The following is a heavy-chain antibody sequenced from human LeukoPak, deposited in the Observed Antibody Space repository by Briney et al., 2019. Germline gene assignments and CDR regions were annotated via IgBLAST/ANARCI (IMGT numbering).Heavy chain of an antibody. CDR3: ASYGGNSEGRYYYGMDV. V-gene: IGHV4-34*01. J-gene: IGHJ6*02. Sequence: PSETLSLTCAVYGRSFSGYYWSWIRQPPGKGLEWIGEINHSGSTTYNPSLKSRVTISVDTSKNQFSLKLSSVTAADTAVYYCASYGGNSEGRYYYGMDVWGQGTTVTVSS. D-gene: IGHD4-23*01. CDR2: INHSGST. CDR1: GRSFSGYY.